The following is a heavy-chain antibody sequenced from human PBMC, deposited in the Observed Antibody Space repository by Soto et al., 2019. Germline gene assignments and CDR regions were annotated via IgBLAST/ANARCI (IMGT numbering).Heavy chain of an antibody. J-gene: IGHJ4*02. V-gene: IGHV3-15*07. CDR3: TTLALAARGFDY. CDR1: SNAW. Sequence: SNAWMNWVRQAPGKGLEWVGRIKSKTDGGTTDYAAPVKGRFTISRDDSKNTLYLQMNSLKTEDTAVYYCTTLALAARGFDYWGQGTLVTVSS. D-gene: IGHD6-6*01. CDR2: IKSKTDGGTT.